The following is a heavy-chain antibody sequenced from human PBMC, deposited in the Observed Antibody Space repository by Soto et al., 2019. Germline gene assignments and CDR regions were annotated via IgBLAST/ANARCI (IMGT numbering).Heavy chain of an antibody. J-gene: IGHJ6*02. D-gene: IGHD6-19*01. V-gene: IGHV3-7*05. CDR2: IKQDGSEK. Sequence: EVQLVESGGGLVQPGGSLRLSCAASGFTFSSYWMSWVRQAPGKGLEWVANIKQDGSEKYYVDSVKGRFTISRDNAKNSLYLQMNSPRAEDTAVYYCARDTEIAVAGTGMDVWGQGTTVTVSS. CDR3: ARDTEIAVAGTGMDV. CDR1: GFTFSSYW.